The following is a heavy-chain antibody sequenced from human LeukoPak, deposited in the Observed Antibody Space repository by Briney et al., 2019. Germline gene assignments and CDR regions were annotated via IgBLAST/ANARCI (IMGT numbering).Heavy chain of an antibody. CDR1: GGSISSGGYY. J-gene: IGHJ3*02. V-gene: IGHV4-31*03. D-gene: IGHD3-22*01. CDR2: IYYSGST. CDR3: ARSGTLLTYYYDSSAFDAFDI. Sequence: SQTLSLTCTVSGGSISSGGYYWSWIRQHPGKGLEWIGYIYYSGSTNYNPSLKSRVTISVDTSKNQFSLKLSSVTAADTAVYYCARSGTLLTYYYDSSAFDAFDIWGQGIMVTVSS.